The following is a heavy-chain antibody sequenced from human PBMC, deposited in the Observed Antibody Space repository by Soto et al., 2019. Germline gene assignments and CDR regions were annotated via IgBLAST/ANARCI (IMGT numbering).Heavy chain of an antibody. CDR1: GFTFSSYA. D-gene: IGHD1-26*01. J-gene: IGHJ4*02. CDR2: ISGSGGST. Sequence: GGSLRLSCAASGFTFSSYAMSWVRQAPGKGLEWVSAISGSGGSTYYADSVKGRFTISRDNSKNTLYLQMNSLRAEDTAVYYCAKDPLGVGATTIFDYWGQGTLVTVSS. CDR3: AKDPLGVGATTIFDY. V-gene: IGHV3-23*01.